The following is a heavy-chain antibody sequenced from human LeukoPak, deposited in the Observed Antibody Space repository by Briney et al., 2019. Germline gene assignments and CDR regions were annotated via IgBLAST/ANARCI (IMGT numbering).Heavy chain of an antibody. D-gene: IGHD2/OR15-2a*01. V-gene: IGHV3-21*01. CDR1: GFTVSDNY. CDR3: ARDLLSGYFDY. CDR2: ISSSSSYI. J-gene: IGHJ4*02. Sequence: PGGSLRLSCAASGFTVSDNYMNWVRQAPGKGLEWVSSISSSSSYIYYADSVKGRFTISRDNAKNSLYLQMNSLRAEDTAVYYCARDLLSGYFDYWGQGTLVTVSS.